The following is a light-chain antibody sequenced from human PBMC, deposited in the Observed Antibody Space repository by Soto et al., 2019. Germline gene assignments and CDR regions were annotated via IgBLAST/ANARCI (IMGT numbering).Light chain of an antibody. J-gene: IGLJ2*01. CDR2: EGS. CDR3: CSYAGSSTLVV. V-gene: IGLV2-23*01. CDR1: SSDFGSYNL. Sequence: QSVLTQPASVSGSPGQSITISCTGISSDFGSYNLVSWYQQHPGKAPKLMIYEGSKRPSGVSNRFSGSKSGNTASLTISGLQAEDEADYYCCSYAGSSTLVVFGGGTKLTVL.